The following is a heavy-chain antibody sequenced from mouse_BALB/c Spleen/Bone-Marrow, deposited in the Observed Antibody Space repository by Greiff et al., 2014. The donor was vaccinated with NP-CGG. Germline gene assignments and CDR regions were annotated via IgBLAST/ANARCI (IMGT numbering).Heavy chain of an antibody. J-gene: IGHJ2*01. V-gene: IGHV1-14*01. CDR2: IHPYNDGT. Sequence: EVQGVESGPELVKPGASVKMSCKASGYTFTSYVMHWVKQKPGQGLEWIGYIHPYNDGTKYNGKFKGKATLTSDKSSSTAYMELSSLTSEDSAVYYCARRYGNYYFDYWGQGTTLTVSS. CDR1: GYTFTSYV. CDR3: ARRYGNYYFDY. D-gene: IGHD2-10*02.